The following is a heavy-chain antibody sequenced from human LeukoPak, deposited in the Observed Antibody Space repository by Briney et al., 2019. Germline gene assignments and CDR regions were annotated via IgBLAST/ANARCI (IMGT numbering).Heavy chain of an antibody. J-gene: IGHJ3*02. CDR3: ARHSSGYSDHDPFDI. Sequence: SETLSLTCTVSGGSISSSSYYWGWIRQPPGKGLEWIAYIYYSGSTNYNPSLKSRVTISVDTSKNQFSLKLSSVTAADTAVYYFARHSSGYSDHDPFDIWGQGTKGTVSA. CDR1: GGSISSSSYY. CDR2: IYYSGST. V-gene: IGHV4-61*05. D-gene: IGHD3-9*01.